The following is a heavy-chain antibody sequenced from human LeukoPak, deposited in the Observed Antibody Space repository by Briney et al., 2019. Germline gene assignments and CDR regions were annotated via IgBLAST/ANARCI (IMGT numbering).Heavy chain of an antibody. D-gene: IGHD6-13*01. Sequence: PGRSLRLSCAASGFTFDDYAMHWVRQAPGKGLEWVSGISWNSGSIGYADSVKGRFTISRDNAKNSLYLQMNSLRAEDMALYYCAKDMRRLAAAGTSFDIWRQGTMVTVSS. CDR3: AKDMRRLAAAGTSFDI. CDR2: ISWNSGSI. V-gene: IGHV3-9*03. J-gene: IGHJ3*02. CDR1: GFTFDDYA.